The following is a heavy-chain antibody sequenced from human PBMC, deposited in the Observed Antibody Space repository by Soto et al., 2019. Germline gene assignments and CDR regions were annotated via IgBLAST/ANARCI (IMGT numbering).Heavy chain of an antibody. CDR2: IRGVDNNK. CDR1: GFTFDDYA. Sequence: GGSLRLSCAASGFTFDDYAMHWVRQAPGKGLEWVSSIRGVDNNKYYAASVKGRFTISRDNAKNSLFLHLSGLTADDTAVYYCARDRVRGALPQYGMDVWGQGTTVTVSS. D-gene: IGHD3-10*01. CDR3: ARDRVRGALPQYGMDV. J-gene: IGHJ6*02. V-gene: IGHV3-21*01.